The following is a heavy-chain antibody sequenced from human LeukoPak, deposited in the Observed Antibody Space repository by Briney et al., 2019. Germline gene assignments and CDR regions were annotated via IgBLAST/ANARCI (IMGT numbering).Heavy chain of an antibody. V-gene: IGHV3-21*01. Sequence: GGSLRLSCAASGFTFSTYSMTWVRQAPGKALEWVSSISSSSSYIYYADSMKGRFTISRDNAKNSLYLQMNSLSAEDTAVYYCAREQSYYTSGSYYNVLDYWGQGTLVTVSS. J-gene: IGHJ4*02. CDR3: AREQSYYTSGSYYNVLDY. D-gene: IGHD3-10*01. CDR1: GFTFSTYS. CDR2: ISSSSSYI.